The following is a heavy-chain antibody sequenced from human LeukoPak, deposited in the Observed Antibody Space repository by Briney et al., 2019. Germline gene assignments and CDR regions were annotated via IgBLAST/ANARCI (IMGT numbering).Heavy chain of an antibody. J-gene: IGHJ4*02. V-gene: IGHV1-24*01. CDR1: GYTLTELS. CDR3: ATGLRVVITHFDY. D-gene: IGHD3-22*01. CDR2: FDPEDGET. Sequence: ASVKVSCKVPGYTLTELSMHWVRQAPGKGLEWMGGFDPEDGETIYAQKFQGRVTMTEDTSTDTAYMELSSLRSEDTAVYYCATGLRVVITHFDYWGQGTLVTVSS.